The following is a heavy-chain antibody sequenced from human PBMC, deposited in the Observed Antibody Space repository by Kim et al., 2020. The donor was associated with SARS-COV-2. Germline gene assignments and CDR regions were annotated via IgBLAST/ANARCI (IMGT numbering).Heavy chain of an antibody. CDR2: IYGGDSNT. CDR1: GHSFSSYW. V-gene: IGHV5-51*01. D-gene: IGHD3-22*01. J-gene: IGHJ4*02. CDR3: ARGHGNVRSYFDGSVYWVRDIPTQNFDH. Sequence: GESLKISCKGSGHSFSSYWIAWVRQMPGKGLEWMGIIYGGDSNTRYSPSFQGQVTISADKSISTAYLQWSSLQASDTAMYYCARGHGNVRSYFDGSVYWVRDIPTQNFDHWGQGTLVTVSS.